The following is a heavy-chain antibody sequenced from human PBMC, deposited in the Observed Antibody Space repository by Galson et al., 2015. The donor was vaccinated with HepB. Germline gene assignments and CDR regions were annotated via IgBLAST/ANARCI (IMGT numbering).Heavy chain of an antibody. Sequence: SLRLSCAASGFTFSSYGMHWVRQAPGKGLEWVAVIWYDGSNKYYADSVKGRFTISRDNSKNTLYLQMNSLRAEDTAVYYCARDPGSPLYYFDYWGQGTLVTVSS. CDR1: GFTFSSYG. D-gene: IGHD1-14*01. CDR2: IWYDGSNK. V-gene: IGHV3-33*01. CDR3: ARDPGSPLYYFDY. J-gene: IGHJ4*02.